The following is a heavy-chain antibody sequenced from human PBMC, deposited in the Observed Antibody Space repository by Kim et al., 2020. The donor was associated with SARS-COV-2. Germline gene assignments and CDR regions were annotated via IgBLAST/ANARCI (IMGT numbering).Heavy chain of an antibody. Sequence: GGSLRLSCAASGFTFSGSAMHWVRQASGKGLEWVGRIRSKANSYATAYAASVKGRFTISRDDSKNTAYLQMNSLKTEDTAVSYCTSVHGTTLAFWAAFDIWGQGTMVTVSS. CDR1: GFTFSGSA. D-gene: IGHD1-1*01. CDR2: IRSKANSYAT. J-gene: IGHJ3*02. V-gene: IGHV3-73*01. CDR3: TSVHGTTLAFWAAFDI.